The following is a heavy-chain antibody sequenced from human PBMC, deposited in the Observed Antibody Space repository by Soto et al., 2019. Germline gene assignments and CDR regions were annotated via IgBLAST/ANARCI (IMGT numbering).Heavy chain of an antibody. J-gene: IGHJ2*01. CDR1: GGSFSDYY. D-gene: IGHD2-2*01. V-gene: IGHV4-34*01. CDR2: INHSGST. Sequence: QVQLEQWGAGLLKPSETLSLTCAVYGGSFSDYYWSWIRQPPGKGLEWIGEINHSGSTNYNPSLKSRVTISIDTSKNQFSLKLSSVTAADTAVYYCARAEIVVVPAAMAWYFDLWGRGTLVTVSS. CDR3: ARAEIVVVPAAMAWYFDL.